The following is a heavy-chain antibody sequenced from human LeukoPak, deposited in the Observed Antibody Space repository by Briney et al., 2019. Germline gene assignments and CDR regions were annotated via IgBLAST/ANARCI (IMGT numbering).Heavy chain of an antibody. V-gene: IGHV4-38-2*01. Sequence: SETLSLTCAVSGYSISSGYYWGWIRPPPGKGLEWIGSIYHSGSTYYNPSLKRRVTISGDKSKNQVSLKLSSVTAADTAVYYCARIDAYYDFWSGYSAEYFQHWGQGTLVTVSS. CDR1: GYSISSGYY. CDR2: IYHSGST. J-gene: IGHJ1*01. D-gene: IGHD3-3*01. CDR3: ARIDAYYDFWSGYSAEYFQH.